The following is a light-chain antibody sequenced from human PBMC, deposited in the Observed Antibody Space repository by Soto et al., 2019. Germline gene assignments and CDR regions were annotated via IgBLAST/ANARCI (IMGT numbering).Light chain of an antibody. CDR1: QSISSY. CDR2: AAS. V-gene: IGKV1-27*01. J-gene: IGKJ4*01. Sequence: IQMSKSPVSLSASKGDRATLSCRASQSISSYLDWYQQKPGQAPKLLIYAASSLHSGVPSRFSGSGSGTDFTLTISSLQPEDVAPYYCPKYTIAPLTFCGGAKADIK. CDR3: PKYTIAPLT.